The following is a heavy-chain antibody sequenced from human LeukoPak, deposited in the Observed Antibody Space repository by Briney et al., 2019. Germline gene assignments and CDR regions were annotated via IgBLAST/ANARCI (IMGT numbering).Heavy chain of an antibody. J-gene: IGHJ6*02. CDR1: GDTFSSYA. D-gene: IGHD1-1*01. Sequence: GASVKVSCKASGDTFSSYAISWVRQAPGQGLEWMGRIIPILGIANYAQKFQGRVTITADKSTSTAYMELSSLRSEDTAVYYCARDSTTTLHTLMGYYGMDVWGQGTTVTVSS. V-gene: IGHV1-69*04. CDR3: ARDSTTTLHTLMGYYGMDV. CDR2: IIPILGIA.